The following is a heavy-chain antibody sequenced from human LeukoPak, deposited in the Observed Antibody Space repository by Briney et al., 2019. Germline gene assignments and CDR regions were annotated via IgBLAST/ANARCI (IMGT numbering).Heavy chain of an antibody. D-gene: IGHD3-22*01. J-gene: IGHJ4*02. Sequence: SETLSLTCTVSGGSISSSNSYWGWIRQPPGKGLERIGTIYHTGSTYYNPSLKSRVTISVDTSKNQFSLNLSSVTAADTAVYYCARYYYDSRLFDYWGQGTLVTVSS. CDR1: GGSISSSNSY. CDR3: ARYYYDSRLFDY. CDR2: IYHTGST. V-gene: IGHV4-39*01.